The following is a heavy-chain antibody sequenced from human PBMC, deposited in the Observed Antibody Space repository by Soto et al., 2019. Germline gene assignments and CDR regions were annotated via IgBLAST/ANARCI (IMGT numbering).Heavy chain of an antibody. CDR3: ASGGSSNWFEP. J-gene: IGHJ5*02. D-gene: IGHD1-26*01. CDR1: SGSISSADYY. CDR2: IYYTGSA. Sequence: PSETLSLTCTVSSGSISSADYYWSWIRQPPGKGLEWIGYIYYTGSAYYNPSLKSRVTMSVDTSKNQFSLKVTSVTAADTAVYYCASGGSSNWFEPWGQGTLVTVS. V-gene: IGHV4-30-4*01.